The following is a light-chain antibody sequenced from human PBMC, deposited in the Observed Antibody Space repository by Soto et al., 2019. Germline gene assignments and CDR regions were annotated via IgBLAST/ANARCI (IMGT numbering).Light chain of an antibody. J-gene: IGKJ1*01. CDR3: QQYGSSPTT. CDR2: GAS. V-gene: IGKV3-20*01. Sequence: EIVLTQSPGTLSLSPGERATLSCRASQSVNSNYLAWYQQKPGQAPRLVIYGASSRATGIPDRFSGNGSGTDFTLTISRLEPEDFAVYYCQQYGSSPTTFGQGTKVEIK. CDR1: QSVNSNY.